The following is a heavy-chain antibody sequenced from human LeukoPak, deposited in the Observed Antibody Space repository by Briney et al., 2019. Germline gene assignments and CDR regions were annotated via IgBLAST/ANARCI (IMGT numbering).Heavy chain of an antibody. CDR1: GFTFSGSA. CDR3: MSMSVQNCFGDCYGRS. D-gene: IGHD2-21*01. J-gene: IGHJ4*02. Sequence: EGSLRLSCAASGFTFSGSAMHWVRQASGRGLEWVSRIRTKTNNYATAYAASVNGRFTVSRDDSKNTAYLQMNSLRTEDTAIYYCMSMSVQNCFGDCYGRSWGQGTLVTVSS. CDR2: IRTKTNNYAT. V-gene: IGHV3-73*01.